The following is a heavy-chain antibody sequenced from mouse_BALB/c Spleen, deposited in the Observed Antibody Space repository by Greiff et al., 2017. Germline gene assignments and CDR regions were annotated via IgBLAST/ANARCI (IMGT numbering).Heavy chain of an antibody. CDR2: IRLKSNNYAT. D-gene: IGHD2-1*01. Sequence: VQLKQSGGGLVQPGGSMKLSCVASGFTFSNYWMNWVRQSPEKGLEWVAEIRLKSNNYATHYAESVKGRFTISRDDSKSSVYLQMNNLRAEDTGIYYCTRGLYGNYDYWGQGTTLTVSS. J-gene: IGHJ2*01. CDR3: TRGLYGNYDY. V-gene: IGHV6-6*02. CDR1: GFTFSNYW.